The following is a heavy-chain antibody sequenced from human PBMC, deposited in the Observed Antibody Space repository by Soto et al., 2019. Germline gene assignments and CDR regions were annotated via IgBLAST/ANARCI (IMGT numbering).Heavy chain of an antibody. D-gene: IGHD2-15*01. CDR1: GGTFSSYA. V-gene: IGHV1-69*13. CDR3: ARGPRVDLGYCSGGSCYVELDP. J-gene: IGHJ5*02. Sequence: ASVKVSCKASGGTFSSYAISWVRQAPGQGLEWMGGIIPIFGTANYAQKFQGRVTITADESTSTAYMELSSLRSEDTAVYYCARGPRVDLGYCSGGSCYVELDPWGQGTLVTVSS. CDR2: IIPIFGTA.